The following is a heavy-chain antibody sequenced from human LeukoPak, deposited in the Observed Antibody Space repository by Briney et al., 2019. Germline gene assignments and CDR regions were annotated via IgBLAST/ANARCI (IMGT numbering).Heavy chain of an antibody. CDR3: ARDFWSGYPTYYYYYMDV. V-gene: IGHV1-69*05. CDR1: GYTFTSYD. CDR2: IIPIFGTA. J-gene: IGHJ6*03. D-gene: IGHD3-3*01. Sequence: ASVKVSCKASGYTFTSYDINWVRQATGQGLEWMGGIIPIFGTANYAQKFQGRVTITTDTSTSTAYMELRSLRSDDTAVYYCARDFWSGYPTYYYYYMDVWGKGTTVTVSS.